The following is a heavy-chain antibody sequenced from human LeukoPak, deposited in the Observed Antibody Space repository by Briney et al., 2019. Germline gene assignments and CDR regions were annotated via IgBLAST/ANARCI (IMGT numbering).Heavy chain of an antibody. CDR1: RFSFSSYW. CDR2: IKQDGSDK. D-gene: IGHD3-3*01. V-gene: IGHV3-7*01. J-gene: IGHJ3*01. Sequence: GGSLRLSCAAYRFSFSSYWMSWVRQAPGKGLEWVANIKQDGSDKYYVDSVRGRFTISRDNAKRSLYLQMNSLRAEDTAVYYCARDGCFWSGYHAFDLWGQGTMVTVSS. CDR3: ARDGCFWSGYHAFDL.